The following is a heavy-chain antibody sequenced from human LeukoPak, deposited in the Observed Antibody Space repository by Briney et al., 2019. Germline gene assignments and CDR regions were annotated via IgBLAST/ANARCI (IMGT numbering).Heavy chain of an antibody. J-gene: IGHJ6*03. CDR1: GYTFTSYD. Sequence: ASVKVSCKASGYTFTSYDINWVRQATGQGLEWMGWMNPNSGNTGYAQKFPGRVTMTRNTSISAAYMELSSLRSEDTAVYYCARGGRYDFWSGYYTHYYYMDVWGKGTTVTVSS. D-gene: IGHD3-3*01. CDR2: MNPNSGNT. V-gene: IGHV1-8*01. CDR3: ARGGRYDFWSGYYTHYYYMDV.